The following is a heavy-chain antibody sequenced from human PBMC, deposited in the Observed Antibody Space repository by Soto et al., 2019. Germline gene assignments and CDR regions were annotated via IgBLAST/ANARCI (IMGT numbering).Heavy chain of an antibody. Sequence: PSETLSLTCTVSGGSISSGDYYWSWIRQPPWKGLEWIGYIYYSGSTYYNPSLKSRVTISVDTSKNQFSLKLSSVTAADTAVYYCARVSSDSSGYYYVGWFDPWGQGTLVTVS. CDR2: IYYSGST. CDR1: GGSISSGDYY. V-gene: IGHV4-30-4*01. CDR3: ARVSSDSSGYYYVGWFDP. D-gene: IGHD3-22*01. J-gene: IGHJ5*02.